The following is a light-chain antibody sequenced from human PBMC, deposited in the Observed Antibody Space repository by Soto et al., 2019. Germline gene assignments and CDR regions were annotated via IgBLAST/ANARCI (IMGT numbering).Light chain of an antibody. Sequence: QSVPTQPASVSGSPGQSITIPCTGTSNDVGDYNYVSWYQQHPGKAPRLIIFDVSHRPSGVSTRFSGSKSDNTASLTISGLQAEDEADYYCNAYTRHSTQVFGGGTKVTVL. V-gene: IGLV2-14*03. J-gene: IGLJ3*02. CDR3: NAYTRHSTQV. CDR1: SNDVGDYNY. CDR2: DVS.